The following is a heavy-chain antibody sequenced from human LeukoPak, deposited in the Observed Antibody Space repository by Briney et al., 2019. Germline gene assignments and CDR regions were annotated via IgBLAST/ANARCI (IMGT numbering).Heavy chain of an antibody. CDR1: GFTFSSYG. CDR2: ISGSGGST. CDR3: AKAVVVVPAATPFDY. J-gene: IGHJ4*02. V-gene: IGHV3-23*01. Sequence: GGSLRLSYAASGFTFSSYGMSWVRQAPGKGLEWVSAISGSGGSTYYADSVKGRFTISRDNSKITLYLQMNGLRAEDTALFYCAKAVVVVPAATPFDYWGLGTLVTVSS. D-gene: IGHD2-2*01.